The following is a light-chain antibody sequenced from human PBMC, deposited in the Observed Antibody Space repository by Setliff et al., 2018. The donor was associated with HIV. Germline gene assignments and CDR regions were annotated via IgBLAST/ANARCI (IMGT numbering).Light chain of an antibody. Sequence: SALTQPASVSGSPGQSITISCTGTSSDVGGYKYVSWYQQHPGKAPKLMIYEVTNRPSGVSNRFSGSKSGNTASLTISGLQAEDEADYYCNSYTSSSTVVFGGGTKVTVL. CDR1: SSDVGGYKY. J-gene: IGLJ2*01. V-gene: IGLV2-14*01. CDR3: NSYTSSSTVV. CDR2: EVT.